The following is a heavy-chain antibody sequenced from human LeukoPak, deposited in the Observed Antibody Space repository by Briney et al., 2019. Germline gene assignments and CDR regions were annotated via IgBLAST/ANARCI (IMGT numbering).Heavy chain of an antibody. D-gene: IGHD3-10*01. CDR3: AVSYYYGSGSPENGY. Sequence: GGSLRLSCAASGFTFSSYSMNWVRQAPGKGLEWVSSISSSSSYIYYADSVKGRFTISRDNAKNSLYLQMNSLRAEDTAVYYCAVSYYYGSGSPENGYWGQGTLVTVSS. CDR2: ISSSSSYI. CDR1: GFTFSSYS. J-gene: IGHJ4*02. V-gene: IGHV3-21*01.